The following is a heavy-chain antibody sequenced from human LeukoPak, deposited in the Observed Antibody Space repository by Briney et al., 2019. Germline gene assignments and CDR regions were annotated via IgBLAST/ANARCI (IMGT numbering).Heavy chain of an antibody. D-gene: IGHD7-27*01. V-gene: IGHV1-18*01. Sequence: GASVKVSCKASGYTFTTYGLSWVRQAPGQGLEWLGWISTYDDNIKYAQSLQGRLTLTIDTSTSTAYMELRSLRSDDTAVYYCARDMEPGIPFFDYWGQGTLVTVSS. J-gene: IGHJ4*02. CDR2: ISTYDDNI. CDR1: GYTFTTYG. CDR3: ARDMEPGIPFFDY.